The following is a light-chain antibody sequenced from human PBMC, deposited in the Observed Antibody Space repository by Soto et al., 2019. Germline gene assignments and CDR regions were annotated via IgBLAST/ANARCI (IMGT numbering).Light chain of an antibody. V-gene: IGKV1-5*03. CDR1: QSISSW. CDR3: QQYGGSPIT. J-gene: IGKJ5*01. Sequence: DIQMTQSPSTLSASVGDRVTITCRASQSISSWLAWYQQKPGKAPQVLISMASTLESGVPSRFSGSGSGTEFTLTISRLEPEDFAVYYCQQYGGSPITFGQGTRLEI. CDR2: MAS.